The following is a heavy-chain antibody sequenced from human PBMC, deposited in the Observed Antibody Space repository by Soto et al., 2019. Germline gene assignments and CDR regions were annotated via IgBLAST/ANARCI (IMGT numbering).Heavy chain of an antibody. D-gene: IGHD3-22*01. V-gene: IGHV1-18*01. CDR2: ISCYVVKT. CDR1: GYTFSTYS. CDR3: ARFRIVDPRLFDY. Sequence: ASVKVSCKASGYTFSTYSISWVRQAPGQGFEWMGWISCYVVKTGYAQNFQGRVTMTTDPSTSTAYMELRSLVSDDTAVYYCARFRIVDPRLFDYWGKGTPVTVS. J-gene: IGHJ4*02.